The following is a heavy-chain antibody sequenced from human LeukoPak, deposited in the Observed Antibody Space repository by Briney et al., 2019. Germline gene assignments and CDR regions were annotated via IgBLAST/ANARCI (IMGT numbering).Heavy chain of an antibody. Sequence: SETLSLTCTVSGGSISSYYWNWIRQPPGRGLEWIGYIYYSGSTNYNPSLKSRVTISVDTSKNQFSLKLSSVTAADTAVYYCARDPGAEGWFDPWGQGTLVTVSS. V-gene: IGHV4-59*01. CDR2: IYYSGST. D-gene: IGHD3-10*01. CDR1: GGSISSYY. J-gene: IGHJ5*02. CDR3: ARDPGAEGWFDP.